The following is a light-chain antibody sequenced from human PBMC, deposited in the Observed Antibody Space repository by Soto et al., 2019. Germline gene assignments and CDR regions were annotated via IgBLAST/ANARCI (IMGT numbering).Light chain of an antibody. V-gene: IGKV2-28*01. CDR3: MQARQTPPWT. CDR2: LGS. CDR1: QSLLHSNGYNY. J-gene: IGKJ1*01. Sequence: DIVMTQSPLSLPVTPGEPASISCRSSQSLLHSNGYNYLDWYLQKPGQSPQLLIYLGSNRASGVPDRFRGSRSGPDFTLKISRVEAEDVGVYYCMQARQTPPWTFGQGTKGEIK.